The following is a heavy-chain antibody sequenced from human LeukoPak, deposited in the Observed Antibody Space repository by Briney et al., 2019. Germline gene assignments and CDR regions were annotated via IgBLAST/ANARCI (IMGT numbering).Heavy chain of an antibody. D-gene: IGHD1-1*01. CDR3: ASNNLGGDFDY. CDR2: IYYSGST. J-gene: IGHJ4*02. V-gene: IGHV4-59*01. CDR1: GGSISSYY. Sequence: KASETLSLTCTVSGGSISSYYWSWIRQPPGKGLEWIGYIYYSGSTNYNSSLKSRVTTSVDTSKNQFSLKLSSVTAADTAVYYCASNNLGGDFDYWGQGTLVTVSS.